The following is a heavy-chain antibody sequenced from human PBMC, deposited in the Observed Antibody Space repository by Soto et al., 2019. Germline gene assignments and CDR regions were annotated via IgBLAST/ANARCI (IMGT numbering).Heavy chain of an antibody. CDR1: GFTFSSYG. CDR3: ATADGEVVTAKDYYYGMDV. V-gene: IGHV3-30*03. D-gene: IGHD2-21*02. J-gene: IGHJ6*01. Sequence: QVQLVESGGGVVQPGRSLRLSCAASGFTFSSYGMHWVRQAPGKGLEWVAVISYDGSNKYYADSVKGRFTISRDNSKNTLYLQMNSLRAEDTAVYYCATADGEVVTAKDYYYGMDVW. CDR2: ISYDGSNK.